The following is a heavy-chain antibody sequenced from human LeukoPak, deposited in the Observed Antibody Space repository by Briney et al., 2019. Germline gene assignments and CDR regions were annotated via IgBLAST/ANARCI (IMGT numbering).Heavy chain of an antibody. CDR3: ARHIMITFGGVRNHYCFDY. J-gene: IGHJ4*02. CDR1: GGPISSYY. Sequence: PSETLSLTCTVSGGPISSYYWSWIRQPPGKGLEWIGYIYYSGSTNYNPSLKSRVTISVDTSKNQFSLKLSSVTAADTAVYYCARHIMITFGGVRNHYCFDYWGQGTLVTVSS. CDR2: IYYSGST. V-gene: IGHV4-59*08. D-gene: IGHD3-16*01.